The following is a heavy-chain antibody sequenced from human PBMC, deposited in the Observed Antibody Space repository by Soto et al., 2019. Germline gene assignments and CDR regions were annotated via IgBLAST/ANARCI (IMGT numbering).Heavy chain of an antibody. CDR2: IIPIFGTT. CDR1: GGTFSSYA. V-gene: IGHV1-69*01. Sequence: QVQLVQSGAEVKKPGSSVKVSCKASGGTFSSYAISWVRQAPGQGLEWMGGIIPIFGTTNYAQKFQGRVTITADESTSTAYMELSSLRYEDTAVYYCARSSIAARRYYYYYGMDVWGQGTTVTVSS. J-gene: IGHJ6*02. D-gene: IGHD6-6*01. CDR3: ARSSIAARRYYYYYGMDV.